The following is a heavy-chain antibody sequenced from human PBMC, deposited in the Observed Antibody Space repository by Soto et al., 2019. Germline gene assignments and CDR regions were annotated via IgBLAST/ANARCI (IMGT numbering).Heavy chain of an antibody. V-gene: IGHV3-7*01. D-gene: IGHD2-2*01. CDR2: IKQDGSEK. J-gene: IGHJ5*02. CDR3: AREYCSSTTCYGNWFGP. Sequence: GGSLRLSCAASGFTFSSYWMNWVRQAPGKGLEWVANIKQDGSEKYYVDSVKGRFTISRDNAKNSLFLQMNSLRTEDTAVYYCAREYCSSTTCYGNWFGPWGRGTLVTVSS. CDR1: GFTFSSYW.